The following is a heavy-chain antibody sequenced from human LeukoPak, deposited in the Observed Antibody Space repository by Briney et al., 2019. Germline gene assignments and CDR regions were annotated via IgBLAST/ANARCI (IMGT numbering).Heavy chain of an antibody. J-gene: IGHJ3*02. D-gene: IGHD2-15*01. CDR2: INSDGSST. CDR3: ARGYCSGGSCYGVGAFDI. Sequence: GGSLRLSCAASGFTFSTYGMHWVRQAPGKGLVWVSRINSDGSSTSYADSVKGRFTISRDNAKNTLYLQMNSLRAKDTAVYYCARGYCSGGSCYGVGAFDIWGQGTMVTVSS. V-gene: IGHV3-74*01. CDR1: GFTFSTYG.